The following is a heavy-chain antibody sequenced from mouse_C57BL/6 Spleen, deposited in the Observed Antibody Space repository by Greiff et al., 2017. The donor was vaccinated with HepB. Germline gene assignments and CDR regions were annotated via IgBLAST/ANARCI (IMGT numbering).Heavy chain of an antibody. CDR2: IYPGSGNT. CDR3: ARENYGRGYFDV. Sequence: VKLQESGAELVRPGASVKLSCKASGYTFTDYYINWVKQRPGQGLEWIARIYPGSGNTYYNEKFKGKATLTAEKSSSTAYMQLSSLTSEDSAVYFCARENYGRGYFDVWGTGTTVTVSS. V-gene: IGHV1-76*01. D-gene: IGHD1-1*01. J-gene: IGHJ1*03. CDR1: GYTFTDYY.